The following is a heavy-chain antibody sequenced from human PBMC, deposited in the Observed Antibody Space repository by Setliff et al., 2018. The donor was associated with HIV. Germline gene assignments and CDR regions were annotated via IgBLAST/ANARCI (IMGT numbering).Heavy chain of an antibody. V-gene: IGHV3-23*01. J-gene: IGHJ4*02. CDR3: TRGGSGPGIDFDY. CDR1: GFTFTTSA. D-gene: IGHD3-10*01. CDR2: ISGSGDIT. Sequence: GGSLRLSCAATGFTFTTSAMSWVRQAPGKGLEWVSVISGSGDITKFADSVKGRFTTSRDNSKNTVYVQMNSLRAEDTAVYYCTRGGSGPGIDFDYWGQGTLVTSPQ.